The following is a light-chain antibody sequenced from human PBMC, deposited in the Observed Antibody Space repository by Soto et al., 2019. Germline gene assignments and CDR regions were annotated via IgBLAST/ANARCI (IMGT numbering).Light chain of an antibody. J-gene: IGKJ2*01. V-gene: IGKV3-15*01. CDR2: GAS. CDR3: QQYNNWPPYT. Sequence: EIVMTQSPATLSVFPGEIATLSCRASQSISSNLAWYQQKPGQAPRLLIYGASARATGIPARFIGSGSGTEFTLTISSLQSEDFAIYYCQQYNNWPPYTFGQGTKLEIK. CDR1: QSISSN.